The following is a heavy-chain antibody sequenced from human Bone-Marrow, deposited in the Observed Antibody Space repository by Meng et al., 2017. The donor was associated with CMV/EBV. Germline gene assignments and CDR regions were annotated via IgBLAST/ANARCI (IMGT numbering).Heavy chain of an antibody. CDR2: IIPIFGTA. CDR1: GYTFTSYG. V-gene: IGHV1-69*05. Sequence: SVKVSCKASGYTFTSYGISWVRQAPGQGLEWMGGIIPIFGTANYAQKFQGRVTITTDESTSTAYMELSSLRSEDTAVYYCARGTGYYYYYGMDVWGQGTTVTVSS. J-gene: IGHJ6*02. CDR3: ARGTGYYYYYGMDV. D-gene: IGHD3/OR15-3a*01.